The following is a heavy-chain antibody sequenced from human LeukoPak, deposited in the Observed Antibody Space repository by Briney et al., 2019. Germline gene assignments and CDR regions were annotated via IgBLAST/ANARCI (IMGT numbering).Heavy chain of an antibody. CDR3: ARDSGLRLGELSLTPYAFDI. D-gene: IGHD3-16*02. CDR1: GESFSGYS. V-gene: IGHV4-34*01. Sequence: SETLSLTCAVYGESFSGYSWSWFRQPPGKGLEWIGEIYHSGSTNYNPSLKSRVTISVDKSKNQFSLKLSSVTAADTAVYYCARDSGLRLGELSLTPYAFDIWGQGTMATVSS. CDR2: IYHSGST. J-gene: IGHJ3*02.